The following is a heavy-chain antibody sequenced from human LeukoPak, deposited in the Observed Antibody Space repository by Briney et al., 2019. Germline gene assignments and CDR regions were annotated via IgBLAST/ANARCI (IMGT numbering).Heavy chain of an antibody. V-gene: IGHV1-69*04. Sequence: SVKVSCKASGGTFSSYAISWVRQAPGQGLEWMGRIIPILGIANYAQKFQGRVTITADKSTSTAYMELSSLRSEDTAVYYCARAEYYGSGSYYDDYWGQGTLVTVSS. D-gene: IGHD3-10*01. J-gene: IGHJ4*02. CDR3: ARAEYYGSGSYYDDY. CDR2: IIPILGIA. CDR1: GGTFSSYA.